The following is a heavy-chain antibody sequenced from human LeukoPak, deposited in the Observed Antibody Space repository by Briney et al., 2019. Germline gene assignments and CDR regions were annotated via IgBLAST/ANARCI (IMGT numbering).Heavy chain of an antibody. V-gene: IGHV4-4*08. CDR2: IHRSGSS. CDR3: VGANFYGSGSYGAPYSY. D-gene: IGHD3-10*01. Sequence: SGTLSLTCTVSGDSISGYHWSWVRQPPGKGLEWIGFIHRSGSSDYNPSLKSRVAISGDSSKNQFSLTLTSVTAADTAIYYCVGANFYGSGSYGAPYSYWGQGMLVTVSS. CDR1: GDSISGYH. J-gene: IGHJ4*02.